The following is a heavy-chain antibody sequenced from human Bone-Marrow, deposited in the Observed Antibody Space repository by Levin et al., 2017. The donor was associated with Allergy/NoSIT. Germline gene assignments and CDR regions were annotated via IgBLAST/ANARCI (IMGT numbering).Heavy chain of an antibody. V-gene: IGHV3-21*06. J-gene: IGHJ6*02. Sequence: GESLKISCAASGFDFSTFHIHWVRQAPGKGLEWVSSISGSSSYIYYAESARGRFTISRDNAKNSLYLQMTGLRVEDTAVYYCARLGTTFGTFLTEYYHGLDVLGQGTTVNVSS. CDR1: GFDFSTFH. CDR3: ARLGTTFGTFLTEYYHGLDV. D-gene: IGHD3-3*01. CDR2: ISGSSSYI.